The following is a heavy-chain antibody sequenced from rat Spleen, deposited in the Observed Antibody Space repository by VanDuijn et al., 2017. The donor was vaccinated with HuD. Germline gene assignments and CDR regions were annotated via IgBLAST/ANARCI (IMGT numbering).Heavy chain of an antibody. D-gene: IGHD1-12*01. CDR1: GFTFSSFP. CDR2: ISTSGGRT. J-gene: IGHJ1*01. Sequence: EVQLVESGGGLVQPGRSMKLSCAASGFTFSSFPMAWVRQAPTKGLEWVATISTSGGRTYYRDSVKGRFTISRDNAKSTLFLQMNSLRSEDTATYYCARSLSYAHYFWYFNLWGPGTMVTVSS. CDR3: ARSLSYAHYFWYFNL. V-gene: IGHV5-46*01.